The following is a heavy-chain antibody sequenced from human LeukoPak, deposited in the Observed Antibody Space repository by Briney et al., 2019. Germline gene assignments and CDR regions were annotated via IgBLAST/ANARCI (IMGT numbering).Heavy chain of an antibody. CDR3: AKADPPYSGYAQHLGY. J-gene: IGHJ4*02. CDR1: GFTFSSYA. CDR2: ISYDGSNK. Sequence: GGSLRLSCAASGFTFSSYAMHWVRQAPGKGLEWVAVISYDGSNKYYADSVKGRFTISRDNSKNTLYLQMNSLRAEDTAVYYCAKADPPYSGYAQHLGYWGQGTLVTVSS. V-gene: IGHV3-30-3*01. D-gene: IGHD5-12*01.